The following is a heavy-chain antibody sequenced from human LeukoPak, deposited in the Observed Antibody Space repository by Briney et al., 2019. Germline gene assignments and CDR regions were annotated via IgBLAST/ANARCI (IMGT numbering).Heavy chain of an antibody. Sequence: KHGESLQISCKASCSIFSNYWIACVRQMPGKGLEWMGIIYPGDSDTRYSPSFQGQVTISADKSISTAYLQWSSLKASDTAMYYCARSITMVRGVFDYWGQGTLVTVSS. J-gene: IGHJ4*02. V-gene: IGHV5-51*01. CDR1: CSIFSNYW. CDR2: IYPGDSDT. CDR3: ARSITMVRGVFDY. D-gene: IGHD3-10*01.